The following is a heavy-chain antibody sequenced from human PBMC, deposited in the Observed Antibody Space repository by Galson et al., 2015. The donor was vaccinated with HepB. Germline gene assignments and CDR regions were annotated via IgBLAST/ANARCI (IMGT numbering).Heavy chain of an antibody. CDR2: VTSSGDST. D-gene: IGHD6-19*01. J-gene: IGHJ4*02. V-gene: IGHV3-23*01. CDR1: GFTFSNYA. Sequence: SLRLSCAASGFTFSNYAMTWVRQAPGKGLEWVSGVTSSGDSTYYADSVKGRFTISRGNSKNTLYLQMNSLKTEDTAFYFCAKDWSRVTLAGLDYWGQGTLVTVSS. CDR3: AKDWSRVTLAGLDY.